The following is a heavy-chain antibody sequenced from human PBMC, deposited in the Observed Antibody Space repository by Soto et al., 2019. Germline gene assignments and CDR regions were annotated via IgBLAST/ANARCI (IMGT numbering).Heavy chain of an antibody. V-gene: IGHV4-61*01. J-gene: IGHJ4*02. D-gene: IGHD5-12*01. CDR3: ARDRDGYNSR. CDR1: GGSVSSGSYY. CDR2: IYYSGST. Sequence: ETLSLTCTVSGGSVSSGSYYWSWIRQPPGKGPEWIGYIYYSGSTNYNPSLKSRVTISVDTSKNQFSLKLSSVTAADTAVYYCARDRDGYNSRWGQGTLVTVPQ.